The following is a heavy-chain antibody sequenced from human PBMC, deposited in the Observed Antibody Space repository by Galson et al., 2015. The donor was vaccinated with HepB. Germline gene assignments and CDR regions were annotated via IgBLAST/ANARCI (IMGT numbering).Heavy chain of an antibody. CDR1: GFAVSSNY. CDR2: LYSAGNT. V-gene: IGHV3-53*01. CDR3: ARGEAWELIFDN. Sequence: SLRLSCAASGFAVSSNYMIWVRQAPGKGLEWVSVLYSAGNTYYADSVKGRFTISRDNSKNTLYLQMNSLRAEDTAVYYCARGEAWELIFDNWGQGTLVTVSS. J-gene: IGHJ4*02. D-gene: IGHD1-26*01.